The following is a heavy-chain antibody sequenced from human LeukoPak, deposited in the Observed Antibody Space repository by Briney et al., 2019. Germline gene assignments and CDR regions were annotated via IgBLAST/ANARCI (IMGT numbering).Heavy chain of an antibody. J-gene: IGHJ4*02. CDR3: TTVGAN. V-gene: IGHV3-33*01. CDR2: IWYDGSNK. Sequence: GRSLRFSCAASGFTFSSYGMHWVRQAPGKGLEWVAVIWYDGSNKYYADSVKGRFTISRDKSKNTLDLQMNSLRAEDTAVYYCTTVGANWGQGTLVTVSS. CDR1: GFTFSSYG.